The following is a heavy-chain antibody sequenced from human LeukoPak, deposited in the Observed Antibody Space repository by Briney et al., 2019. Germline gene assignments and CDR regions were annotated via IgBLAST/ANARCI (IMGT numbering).Heavy chain of an antibody. D-gene: IGHD6-25*01. CDR2: IIVSGTT. CDR3: AKGSVGNADFAS. Sequence: PGESLRLSCAASGFTFSSFSMTWVRQAPGKGLEWVSSIIVSGTTYYADSVKGRFTISRDSFRGTLFLQMDSLRVEDTAVYFCAKGSVGNADFASWGQGALVTVSS. CDR1: GFTFSSFS. V-gene: IGHV3-23*01. J-gene: IGHJ4*02.